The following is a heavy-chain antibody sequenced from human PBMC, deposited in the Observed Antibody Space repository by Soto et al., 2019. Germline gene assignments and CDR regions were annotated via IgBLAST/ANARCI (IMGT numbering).Heavy chain of an antibody. J-gene: IGHJ6*02. Sequence: GESLAISCKGSGYSFTSYWIGWVRQMPGKGLEWMGIIYPGDSDTRYSPSFQGQVTISADKSISTAYLQWSSLKASDTAMYYCARLSGCSSTSCDTHMDVWGQGTTVTVSS. V-gene: IGHV5-51*01. CDR1: GYSFTSYW. D-gene: IGHD2-2*02. CDR2: IYPGDSDT. CDR3: ARLSGCSSTSCDTHMDV.